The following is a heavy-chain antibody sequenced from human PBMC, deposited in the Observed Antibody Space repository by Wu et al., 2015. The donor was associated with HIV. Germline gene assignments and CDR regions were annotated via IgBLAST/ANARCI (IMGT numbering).Heavy chain of an antibody. J-gene: IGHJ3*02. CDR2: IIPIFGTA. CDR3: ARDLTYYYDSSGLRAFDI. V-gene: IGHV1-69*05. CDR1: GGTFSSYA. D-gene: IGHD3-22*01. Sequence: QVQLVQSGAEVKKPGSSVKVSCKASGGTFSSYAISWVRQAPGQGLEWMGGIIPIFGTANYAQKFQGRVTITTDESTSTAYMELSSLRSEDTAVYYCARDLTYYYDSSGLRAFDIWGQGTMVTVSS.